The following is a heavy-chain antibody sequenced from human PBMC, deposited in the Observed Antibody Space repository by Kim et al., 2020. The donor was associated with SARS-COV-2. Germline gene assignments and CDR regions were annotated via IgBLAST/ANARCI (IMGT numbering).Heavy chain of an antibody. V-gene: IGHV4-59*08. D-gene: IGHD3-10*01. Sequence: SETLSLTCTVSGGSISSYYWSWIRQPPGKGLEWIGYIYYSGSTNYNPSLKSRVTISVDTSKNQFSLKLSSVTAADTAVYYCARHEAWGFGEFTFDYWGQGTLVTVSS. CDR2: IYYSGST. J-gene: IGHJ4*02. CDR3: ARHEAWGFGEFTFDY. CDR1: GGSISSYY.